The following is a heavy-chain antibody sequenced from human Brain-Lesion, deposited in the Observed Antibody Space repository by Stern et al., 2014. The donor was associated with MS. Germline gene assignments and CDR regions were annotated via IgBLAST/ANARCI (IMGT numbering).Heavy chain of an antibody. J-gene: IGHJ6*02. CDR1: GFTFSDHF. CDR3: ARDNKVYGIDV. Sequence: EVHLVESGGGLVQPGGSLRLSCAASGFTFSDHFIDWVRQAPGKGLEWVGRIRNKANSYSTEYAASVKGRFTFSRDDSKNSLFVKMNSLRIEDTAIYYCARDNKVYGIDVLGQGPSVTVSS. D-gene: IGHD2/OR15-2a*01. CDR2: IRNKANSYST. V-gene: IGHV3-72*01.